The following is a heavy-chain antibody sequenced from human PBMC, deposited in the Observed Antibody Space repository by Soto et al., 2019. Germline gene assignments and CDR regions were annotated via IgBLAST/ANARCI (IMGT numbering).Heavy chain of an antibody. J-gene: IGHJ6*02. CDR3: ARDWGFRDIVVVPAAGYGMDV. Sequence: SVKVSCKASGGTFSSYAISWVRQAPGQGLEWMGGIIPIFGTANYAQKFQGRVTITADKSTSTAYMELSSPRSEDTAVYYCARDWGFRDIVVVPAAGYGMDVWGQGTTVTVSS. CDR2: IIPIFGTA. CDR1: GGTFSSYA. V-gene: IGHV1-69*06. D-gene: IGHD2-2*01.